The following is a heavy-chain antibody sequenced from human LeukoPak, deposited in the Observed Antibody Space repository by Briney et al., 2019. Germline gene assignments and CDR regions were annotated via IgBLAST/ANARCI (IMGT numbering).Heavy chain of an antibody. CDR2: IWYDGSNK. D-gene: IGHD6-13*01. Sequence: GGSLRLSCAASGFTFSSYGMHWVRQAPGKGLEWVAVIWYDGSNKYYVDSVKGRFTIFRDNAKNTLYLQMNSLRSEDTAIYYCAKDRSTGGSSWYGDFDSWGQGTLVTVSS. CDR3: AKDRSTGGSSWYGDFDS. J-gene: IGHJ4*02. CDR1: GFTFSSYG. V-gene: IGHV3-30*02.